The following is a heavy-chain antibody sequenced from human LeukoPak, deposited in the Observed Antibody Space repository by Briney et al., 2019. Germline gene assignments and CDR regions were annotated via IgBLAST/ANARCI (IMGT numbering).Heavy chain of an antibody. J-gene: IGHJ4*02. D-gene: IGHD7-27*01. Sequence: PSETLSLTCTVSGGSISSYYWSWIRQPPGKGLEWIGYIYYSGSTNYNPSLKSRVTISVDTSKNQFSLKLSSVTAADTAVYYCARVTGDLSFDYWGQGTLVTVSS. CDR1: GGSISSYY. V-gene: IGHV4-59*01. CDR2: IYYSGST. CDR3: ARVTGDLSFDY.